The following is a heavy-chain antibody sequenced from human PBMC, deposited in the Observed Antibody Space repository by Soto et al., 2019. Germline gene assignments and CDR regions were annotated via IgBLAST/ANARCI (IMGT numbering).Heavy chain of an antibody. V-gene: IGHV3-30-3*01. CDR3: ARDQTYDSSGYYMMGTALGELFYFDY. CDR2: ISYDGSNK. CDR1: GFTFSSYA. J-gene: IGHJ4*02. Sequence: PGGSLRLSCTASGFTFSSYAMHWVRQAPGKGLEWVAVISYDGSNKYYADSVKGRFTISRDNSKNTLYLQMNSLRAEDTAVYYCARDQTYDSSGYYMMGTALGELFYFDYWGQGTLVTVSS. D-gene: IGHD3-22*01.